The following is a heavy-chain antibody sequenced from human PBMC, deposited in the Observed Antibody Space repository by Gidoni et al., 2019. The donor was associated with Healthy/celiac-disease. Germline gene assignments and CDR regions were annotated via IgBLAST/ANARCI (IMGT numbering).Heavy chain of an antibody. CDR3: AKGLGGLAVALYYFDY. J-gene: IGHJ4*02. Sequence: EVHLVESGGGLVQPGGSLRLSCAASGFPFNSYAMSWVRQAPGKGLEWVSAFSGSGGSTYYADSVKGRFTISRDNSKNTLYMQMNSLRAEDTAVYYCAKGLGGLAVALYYFDYWGQGTLVTVSS. CDR1: GFPFNSYA. CDR2: FSGSGGST. D-gene: IGHD6-19*01. V-gene: IGHV3-23*04.